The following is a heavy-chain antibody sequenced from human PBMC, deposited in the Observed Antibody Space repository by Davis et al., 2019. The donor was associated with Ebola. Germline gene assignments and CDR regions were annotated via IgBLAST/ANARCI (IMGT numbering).Heavy chain of an antibody. Sequence: AGSLRLSCAASGFVFSSYVMSWVRRAPGKGLEWVSTLFLSADTYYAYSVKGRFTISRDNSKNTLHLQMNSLRVEDTAIYYCAKDTSNVWFDVWGQGTMVTVSS. D-gene: IGHD6-19*01. CDR3: AKDTSNVWFDV. V-gene: IGHV3-23*01. CDR1: GFVFSSYV. CDR2: LFLSADT. J-gene: IGHJ3*01.